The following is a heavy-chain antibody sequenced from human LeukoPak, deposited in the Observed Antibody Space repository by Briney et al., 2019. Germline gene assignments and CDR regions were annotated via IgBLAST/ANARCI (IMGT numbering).Heavy chain of an antibody. CDR3: AADGEIQLGFDY. Sequence: SVKVSCKASGFTFTSSAVQWVRQARGQRLEWIGWIVVGSGNTNYAQKFQERVTITRDMSTSTAYMELSRLRSEDTAVYYCAADGEIQLGFDYWGQGTLVTVSS. CDR2: IVVGSGNT. V-gene: IGHV1-58*01. D-gene: IGHD5-18*01. CDR1: GFTFTSSA. J-gene: IGHJ4*02.